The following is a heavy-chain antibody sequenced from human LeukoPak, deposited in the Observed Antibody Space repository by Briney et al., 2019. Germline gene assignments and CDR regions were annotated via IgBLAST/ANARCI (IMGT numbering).Heavy chain of an antibody. V-gene: IGHV4-38-2*02. CDR1: GYSISSGYY. J-gene: IGHJ4*02. Sequence: SETLSLTCTVSGYSISSGYYWGWIRQPPGKGLEWIGRIYHSGSTYYNPSLKSRVTISVDTSKNQFSLKLSSVTAADTAVYYCARLSYYYDSSGYYSPFDYWGQGTLVTVSS. D-gene: IGHD3-22*01. CDR3: ARLSYYYDSSGYYSPFDY. CDR2: IYHSGST.